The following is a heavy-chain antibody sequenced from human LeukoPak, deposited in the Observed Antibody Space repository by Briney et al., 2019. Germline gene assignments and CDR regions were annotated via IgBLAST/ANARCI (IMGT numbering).Heavy chain of an antibody. CDR1: GGSISSYY. Sequence: SETLSLTCSVSGGSISSYYWSWIRQPPGKGLEWIGRIHTSGSTNYSPPLKSRVTMSVDTSKNQFSLKLSSVTAADTAVYYCARHSHYYESRDSLAYWGQGTLVTVSS. V-gene: IGHV4-4*08. CDR3: ARHSHYYESRDSLAY. CDR2: IHTSGST. J-gene: IGHJ4*01. D-gene: IGHD3-22*01.